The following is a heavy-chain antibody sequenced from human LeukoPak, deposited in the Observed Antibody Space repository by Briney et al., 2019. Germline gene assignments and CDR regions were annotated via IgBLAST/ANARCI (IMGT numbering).Heavy chain of an antibody. CDR2: IYYSGSP. J-gene: IGHJ4*02. CDR3: ARADVDTTIWYYFDY. Sequence: SETLSLTCTASGGSVSSFYWSWIRQPPGKGLEWIGYIYYSGSPNYNPSLKSRVTISIDTSKNQFSLKLSSVTPADTAVYYCARADVDTTIWYYFDYWGQGTLVTVSS. V-gene: IGHV4-59*02. CDR1: GGSVSSFY. D-gene: IGHD5-18*01.